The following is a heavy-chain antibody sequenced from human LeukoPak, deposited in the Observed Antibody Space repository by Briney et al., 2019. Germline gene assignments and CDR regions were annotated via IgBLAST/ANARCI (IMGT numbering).Heavy chain of an antibody. CDR3: GKLGRYNYDSSGYYLDY. V-gene: IGHV3-23*01. Sequence: GGSLRLSCAASGFTFSSYSMSWVRQAPGKGLEWVSGISGGGGRTYYAASVKGRSNIYRDNSKNTLSMQMDSLRAEDTAIYYCGKLGRYNYDSSGYYLDYWGQGTMVTVAS. J-gene: IGHJ4*02. CDR2: ISGGGGRT. CDR1: GFTFSSYS. D-gene: IGHD3-22*01.